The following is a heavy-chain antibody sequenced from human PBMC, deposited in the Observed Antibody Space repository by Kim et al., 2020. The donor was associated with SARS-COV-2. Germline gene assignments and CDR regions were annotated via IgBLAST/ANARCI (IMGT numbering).Heavy chain of an antibody. CDR3: GGSFHHDAFDI. V-gene: IGHV4-59*08. D-gene: IGHD1-26*01. J-gene: IGHJ3*02. Sequence: SETLSLTCTVSGGSISSYYWSWIRQPPGKGLEWIGYIYYSGSTNYNPSLKSRVTISVDTSKNQFSLKLSSVTAADTAVYYCGGSFHHDAFDIWGQGTMVTVSS. CDR1: GGSISSYY. CDR2: IYYSGST.